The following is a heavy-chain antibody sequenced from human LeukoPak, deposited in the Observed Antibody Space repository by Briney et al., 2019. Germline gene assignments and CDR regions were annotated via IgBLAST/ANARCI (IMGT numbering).Heavy chain of an antibody. J-gene: IGHJ4*02. CDR3: TRDEGDDYFDN. CDR1: GFTFNSYS. Sequence: PGGSLRLSCTASGFTFNSYSMTWVRQAPGKGLEWVGRIESKTDSGTTEYAAPVKGRFTISRDDSKNTLYLQMNSLKTEDTAVYYCTRDEGDDYFDNSGQGTLVTVSS. V-gene: IGHV3-15*04. D-gene: IGHD3-16*01. CDR2: IESKTDSGTT.